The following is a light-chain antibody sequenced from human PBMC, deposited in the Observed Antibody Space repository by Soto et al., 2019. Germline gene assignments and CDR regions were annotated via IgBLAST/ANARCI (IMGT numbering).Light chain of an antibody. CDR1: QSVSSNY. Sequence: EIVLTQSPGTLSLSPGERATLSCRASQSVSSNYITWHQQKPGRAPRLLIDGTSSRATGIPDRLSGSGSGTDFTLTISRMEPEDLAVYYCQQYGSLVTFGQGTKVDIK. V-gene: IGKV3-20*01. CDR3: QQYGSLVT. CDR2: GTS. J-gene: IGKJ1*01.